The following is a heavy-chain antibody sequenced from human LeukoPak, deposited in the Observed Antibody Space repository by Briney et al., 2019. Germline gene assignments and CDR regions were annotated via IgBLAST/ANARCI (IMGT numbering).Heavy chain of an antibody. CDR3: ARDEGTVWNIKNYGFDV. J-gene: IGHJ3*01. CDR1: GFTFSSHV. D-gene: IGHD1/OR15-1a*01. Sequence: GGSLRLSCAASGFTFSSHVMHWVRQAPGKGLEWLAVISKDGSSEFCADSVKGRFTISRENSKNTLYLQMNSLRVEDTALYYCARDEGTVWNIKNYGFDVWGQGTVVTVSS. V-gene: IGHV3-30*01. CDR2: ISKDGSSE.